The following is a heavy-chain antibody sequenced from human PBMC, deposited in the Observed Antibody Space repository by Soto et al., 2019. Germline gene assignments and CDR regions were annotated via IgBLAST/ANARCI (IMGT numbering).Heavy chain of an antibody. CDR3: ARDTGALTYYYDSSGGYYGMDV. V-gene: IGHV3-23*01. CDR1: GFTFSNYA. D-gene: IGHD3-22*01. CDR2: ISGSGGST. Sequence: GGSLRLSCAASGFTFSNYAMSWVRQAPGKGLEWVSAISGSGGSTYYADSVKGRFTISRDNSKNTLYLQMNSLGAEDTAVYYCARDTGALTYYYDSSGGYYGMDVWGQGTTVTVSS. J-gene: IGHJ6*02.